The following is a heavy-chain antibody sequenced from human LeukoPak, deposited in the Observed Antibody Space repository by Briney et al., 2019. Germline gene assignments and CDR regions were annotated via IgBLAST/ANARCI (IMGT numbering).Heavy chain of an antibody. J-gene: IGHJ4*02. CDR2: ISGSGGST. Sequence: GGSLRLSCAASGFTVSSNYMSWVRQAPGKGLEWVSAISGSGGSTYYADSVKGRFTISRDNSKNTLYLQMNSLRAEDTAVYYCAKGTRASSGSYLARPSFDYWGQGTLVTVSS. CDR1: GFTVSSNY. CDR3: AKGTRASSGSYLARPSFDY. D-gene: IGHD1-26*01. V-gene: IGHV3-23*01.